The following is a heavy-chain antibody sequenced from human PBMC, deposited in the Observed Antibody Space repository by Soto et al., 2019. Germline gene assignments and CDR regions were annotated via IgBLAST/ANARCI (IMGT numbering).Heavy chain of an antibody. CDR1: GFSLGTKEVS. CDR3: ASGLSGHNVGQ. CDR2: IYHRGNT. D-gene: IGHD1-1*01. J-gene: IGHJ4*02. Sequence: TCSFSGFSLGTKEVSVGWIRQPPGKGLEWIGHIYHRGNTYTNPSLKSRLTISVDTSKNQFSLNLNSVTASDTAVYYCASGLSGHNVGQWGQGTPVTVSS. V-gene: IGHV4-30-4*08.